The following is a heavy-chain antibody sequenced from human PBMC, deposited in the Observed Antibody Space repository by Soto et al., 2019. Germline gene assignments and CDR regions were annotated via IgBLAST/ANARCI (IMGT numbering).Heavy chain of an antibody. CDR3: ARDGDYGGNHNSEDYYGMDV. V-gene: IGHV3-66*01. J-gene: IGHJ6*02. D-gene: IGHD4-17*01. CDR2: IYSGGST. CDR1: GFTVSSDD. Sequence: PGGSLRLSCAASGFTVSSDDMSWVRQAPGKGLEWVSVIYSGGSTYYADSVKGRFTISRDNSKNTLYLQMNSLRAEDTAVYYCARDGDYGGNHNSEDYYGMDVWGQGTTVTVSS.